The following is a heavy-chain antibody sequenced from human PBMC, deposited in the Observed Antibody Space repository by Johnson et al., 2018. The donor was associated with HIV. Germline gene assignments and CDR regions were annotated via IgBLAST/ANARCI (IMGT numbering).Heavy chain of an antibody. CDR1: GFTFNSYA. J-gene: IGHJ3*02. CDR2: VKSKTDGGTT. Sequence: VQVVESGGGVVQPGTSLRLSCAATGFTFNSYAMHWVRQAPGKGLEWVGRVKSKTDGGTTDYAAPVKGRFTISRDGSKNTLYLQMNSLKTEDTAVYYCTTGLYWNDAFDIWGQGTMVTVSS. V-gene: IGHV3-15*01. CDR3: TTGLYWNDAFDI. D-gene: IGHD1-1*01.